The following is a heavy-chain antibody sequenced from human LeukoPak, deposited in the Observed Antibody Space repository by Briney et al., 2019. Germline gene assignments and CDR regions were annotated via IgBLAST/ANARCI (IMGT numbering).Heavy chain of an antibody. V-gene: IGHV4-61*02. J-gene: IGHJ6*03. CDR3: ARAPMPNYYYYYMDV. D-gene: IGHD2-2*01. Sequence: SETLSLTCTVSGGSISSGSYYWSWIRQPAGKGLEWIGRIYTSGSTNYNPSLKSRVTISVDTSKNQFSLKLSSVTAADTAVYYCARAPMPNYYYYYMDVWGKGTTVTVPS. CDR1: GGSISSGSYY. CDR2: IYTSGST.